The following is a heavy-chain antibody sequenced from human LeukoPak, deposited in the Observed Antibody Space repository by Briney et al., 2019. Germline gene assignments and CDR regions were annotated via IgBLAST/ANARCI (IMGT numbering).Heavy chain of an antibody. CDR2: ISAYNGNT. D-gene: IGHD3-3*01. Sequence: ASVKVSCKASGYTFTSYGISWVRQAPGQGLEWMGWISAYNGNTNYAQKPQGRVTMTTDTSTSTAYMGLRSLRSDDTAVYYCARDLFPNTYYDFWSGYYYFDYWGQGTLVTVSS. J-gene: IGHJ4*02. V-gene: IGHV1-18*04. CDR3: ARDLFPNTYYDFWSGYYYFDY. CDR1: GYTFTSYG.